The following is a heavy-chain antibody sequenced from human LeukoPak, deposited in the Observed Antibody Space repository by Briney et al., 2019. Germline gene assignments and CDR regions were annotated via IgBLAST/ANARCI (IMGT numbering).Heavy chain of an antibody. CDR3: VKDQTTVSPSGWFDP. CDR1: GFIFDDYA. Sequence: GRSLRLSCAASGFIFDDYAMHWVRQAPGKGLEWVSGISWDSGIIGYADSVKGRFTIGRDNAKNSLYLQMDSLRPEDTALYYCVKDQTTVSPSGWFDPWGQGTLVTVSS. D-gene: IGHD4-17*01. V-gene: IGHV3-9*01. J-gene: IGHJ5*02. CDR2: ISWDSGII.